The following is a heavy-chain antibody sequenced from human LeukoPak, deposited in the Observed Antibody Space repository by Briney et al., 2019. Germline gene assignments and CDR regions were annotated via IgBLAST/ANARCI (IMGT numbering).Heavy chain of an antibody. CDR1: GGSFSGYY. CDR2: INHSGST. CDR3: ARATNRPHTKITVVTFDY. Sequence: PSETLSLTCAVYGGSFSGYYWSWIRQPPGKGLEWIGEINHSGSTNYNPSLKSRVTISVDTSKNQFSLKLSSVTAADTAVYYCARATNRPHTKITVVTFDYWGQGTLVTVSS. J-gene: IGHJ4*02. D-gene: IGHD4-23*01. V-gene: IGHV4-34*01.